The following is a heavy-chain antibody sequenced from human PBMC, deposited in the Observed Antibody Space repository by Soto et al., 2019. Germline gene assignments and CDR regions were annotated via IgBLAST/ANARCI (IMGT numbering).Heavy chain of an antibody. J-gene: IGHJ3*02. D-gene: IGHD3-22*01. V-gene: IGHV4-39*01. Sequence: QLQLQESGPGLVKPSETLSLTCTVSGGSISSSSYYWGWIRQPPGKGLEWIGSIYYSGSTYYNPSLKSRVTISVDTSKNQFSLKLSSVTAADTAVYYCANYYDSSGYYERRGAFDIWGQGTMVTVSS. CDR2: IYYSGST. CDR1: GGSISSSSYY. CDR3: ANYYDSSGYYERRGAFDI.